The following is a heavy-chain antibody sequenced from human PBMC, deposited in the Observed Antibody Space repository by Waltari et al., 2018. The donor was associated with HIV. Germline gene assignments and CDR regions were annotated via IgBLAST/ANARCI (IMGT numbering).Heavy chain of an antibody. CDR3: ARGGGVAASGFNWFDP. Sequence: QVQLQQWGAGLLKPSETLLLTCAVYGGSFSDYYWSWIRQPQGRGLERIWEINHSGDTSYTPSLKKRITRSVDTAKNQFSLKMTSVTAADTALYYGARGGGVAASGFNWFDPWGQGTLVTVSS. CDR2: INHSGDT. D-gene: IGHD3-10*01. J-gene: IGHJ5*02. V-gene: IGHV4-34*01. CDR1: GGSFSDYY.